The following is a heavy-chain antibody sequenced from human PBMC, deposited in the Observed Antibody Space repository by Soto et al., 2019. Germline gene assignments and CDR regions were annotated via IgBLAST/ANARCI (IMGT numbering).Heavy chain of an antibody. CDR2: IYQSGTT. CDR3: ARGWYYYDSSGYSNWSFDY. D-gene: IGHD3-22*01. CDR1: GGSISSGGYS. J-gene: IGHJ4*02. V-gene: IGHV4-30-2*05. Sequence: SETLSLTCAVSGGSISSGGYSWSWIRQPPGKGLEWIGNIYQSGTTDYNPSLKSRVTISVDTSKNQFSLKLSSVTAADTAVYYCARGWYYYDSSGYSNWSFDYWGQGTLVTVSS.